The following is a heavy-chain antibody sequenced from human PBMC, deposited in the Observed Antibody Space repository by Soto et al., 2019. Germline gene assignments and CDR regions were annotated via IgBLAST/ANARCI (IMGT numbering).Heavy chain of an antibody. CDR3: ASDGGYYYGMDV. D-gene: IGHD3-10*01. V-gene: IGHV3-30*03. Sequence: PGGSLRLSXAASGFTFSSYGMHWVRQAPGKGLEWVAVISYDGSNKYYADSVKGRFTISRDNSKNTLYLQMNSLRAEDTAVYFCASDGGYYYGMDVWGQGTTVTVSS. CDR2: ISYDGSNK. CDR1: GFTFSSYG. J-gene: IGHJ6*02.